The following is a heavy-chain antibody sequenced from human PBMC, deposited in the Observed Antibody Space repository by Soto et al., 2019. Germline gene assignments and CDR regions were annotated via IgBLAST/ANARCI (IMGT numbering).Heavy chain of an antibody. D-gene: IGHD6-13*01. J-gene: IGHJ5*02. Sequence: PSETLSLTCTVSGGSISSYYWSWIRQPPGKGLEWIGYIYYSGSTNYNPSLKSRVTISVDTSKNQFSLKLSSVTAADTAVYYCARRIAAAGIPWFDPWGQGTLVTVSS. CDR1: GGSISSYY. CDR2: IYYSGST. CDR3: ARRIAAAGIPWFDP. V-gene: IGHV4-59*08.